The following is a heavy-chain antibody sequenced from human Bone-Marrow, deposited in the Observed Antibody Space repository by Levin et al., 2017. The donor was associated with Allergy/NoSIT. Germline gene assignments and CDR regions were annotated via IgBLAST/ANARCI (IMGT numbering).Heavy chain of an antibody. J-gene: IGHJ6*02. V-gene: IGHV1-8*01. CDR3: ARRNRITVYGIVPNGMDV. Sequence: GGSLRLSCRASGYTFTSYDINWVRQATGQGLEWMGWMNPESGTRGYSQKFEGRVTFTSNTSISAAYMELSSLTSDDTAIYFCARRNRITVYGIVPNGMDVWGQGTTVTVS. D-gene: IGHD3-3*01. CDR1: GYTFTSYD. CDR2: MNPESGTR.